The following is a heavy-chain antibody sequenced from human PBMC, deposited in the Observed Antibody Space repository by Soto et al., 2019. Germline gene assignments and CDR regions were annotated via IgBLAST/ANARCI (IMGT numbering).Heavy chain of an antibody. CDR1: GGSFSGYY. D-gene: IGHD2-15*01. V-gene: IGHV4-34*01. J-gene: IGHJ6*03. CDR2: INHSGST. CDR3: ARGEGKWSHYYYYMDV. Sequence: SETLSLTYSVYGGSFSGYYGSWIRQPPGKGLEWIGEINHSGSTNYNPSLKSRVTISVDTSKNQFSLKLSSVTAADTAVYYCARGEGKWSHYYYYMDVWGKGTTVTVSS.